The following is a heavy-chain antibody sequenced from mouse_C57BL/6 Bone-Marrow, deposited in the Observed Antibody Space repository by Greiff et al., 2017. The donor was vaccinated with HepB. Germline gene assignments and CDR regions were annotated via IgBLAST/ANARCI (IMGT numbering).Heavy chain of an antibody. V-gene: IGHV14-4*01. CDR3: TGGNYVY. D-gene: IGHD2-1*01. CDR1: GFNIKDDY. Sequence: EVHLVESGAELVRPGASVKLSCTASGFNIKDDYMHWVKQRPEQGLEWIGWIDPENGDTEYAWKFQGKATITADTSSNTAYLQLSSLTSEDTAVYYCTGGNYVYWGQGTTLTVSS. CDR2: IDPENGDT. J-gene: IGHJ2*01.